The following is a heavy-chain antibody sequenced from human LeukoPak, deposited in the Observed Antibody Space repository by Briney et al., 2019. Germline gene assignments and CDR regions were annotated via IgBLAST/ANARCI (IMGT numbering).Heavy chain of an antibody. CDR3: GRVNIGVAGGGSDV. D-gene: IGHD6-19*01. V-gene: IGHV4-59*01. CDR1: GDSISRFY. CDR2: YTGDT. Sequence: AETLSLTCSVSGDSISRFYWSWVRQPPEKGLEWIGYTGDTNYNPSLKSRVTISLDASKSQFSLKLSSVTAADTALYYCGRVNIGVAGGGSDVWGRGTMVPV. J-gene: IGHJ3*01.